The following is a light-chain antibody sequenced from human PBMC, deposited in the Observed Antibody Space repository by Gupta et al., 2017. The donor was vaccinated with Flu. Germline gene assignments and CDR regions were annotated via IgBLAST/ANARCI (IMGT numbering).Light chain of an antibody. V-gene: IGKV1-5*03. CDR2: KAS. Sequence: DIHITQSPSTLSASVGDRVSITCRATQRIIDWLAWFQRRAGKTPVLLIPKASDVEKGVPSRYSGSGFAIDFTLTISSLQPAALATSVCRQEESCPGTFGQATKVQIK. CDR3: RQEESCPGT. J-gene: IGKJ1*01. CDR1: QRIIDW.